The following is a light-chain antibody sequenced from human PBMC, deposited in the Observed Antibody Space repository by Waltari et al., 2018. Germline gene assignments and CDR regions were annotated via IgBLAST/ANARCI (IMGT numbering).Light chain of an antibody. J-gene: IGKJ1*01. CDR1: QSVSSSY. Sequence: EIVLTQSPGTLPLSPGERATLPCRASQSVSSSYLAWYQQKPGQAPRVLIHGASNRATGIPDRFSGSGSGTDFTLTISRLEPEDFAVYYCQQYGSSPWTFGQGTKVEIK. CDR2: GAS. V-gene: IGKV3-20*01. CDR3: QQYGSSPWT.